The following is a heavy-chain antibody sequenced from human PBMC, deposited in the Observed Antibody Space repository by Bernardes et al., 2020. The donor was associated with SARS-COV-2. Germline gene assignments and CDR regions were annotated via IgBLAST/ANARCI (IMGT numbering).Heavy chain of an antibody. CDR3: ARGIAAAGPHYYGMDV. CDR1: GYTFTSYG. V-gene: IGHV1-18*01. J-gene: IGHJ6*02. D-gene: IGHD6-13*01. CDR2: ISAYNGNT. Sequence: ASVKVSCKASGYTFTSYGISWVRQAPGQGLEWMGWISAYNGNTNYAQKLQGRVTMTTDTSTSTAYMELRSLRSDDTAVYYCARGIAAAGPHYYGMDVWGQGTTVTVSS.